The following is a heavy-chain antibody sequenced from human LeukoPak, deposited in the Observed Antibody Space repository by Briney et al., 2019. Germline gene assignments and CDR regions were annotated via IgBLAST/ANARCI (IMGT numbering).Heavy chain of an antibody. D-gene: IGHD3-10*02. CDR3: AKDSQDSGLFGDLTD. J-gene: IGHJ4*02. CDR1: GFTFSSYG. Sequence: GGSLRLSCAASGFTFSSYGMHWVRQAPGKGLAWVAVISYDGSNIYYGDSVKGRFTISRDNSKNTLYLQMNSLRAEDTAVYYRAKDSQDSGLFGDLTDWGQGTLVTVSS. V-gene: IGHV3-30*18. CDR2: ISYDGSNI.